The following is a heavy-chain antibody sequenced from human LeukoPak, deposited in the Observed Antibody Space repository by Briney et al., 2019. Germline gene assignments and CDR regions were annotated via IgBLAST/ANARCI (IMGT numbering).Heavy chain of an antibody. D-gene: IGHD1-26*01. Sequence: GESLKISCQISGYRSTNYWIGWVRQLPREGLEWVGIIFPGDSDSHYSPSFRGQVTLSVDQSTTTAYLQWDSLKASDSAIYFCVRHQRWSYDFDYWGQGTLISVSS. CDR3: VRHQRWSYDFDY. J-gene: IGHJ4*02. V-gene: IGHV5-51*01. CDR2: IFPGDSDS. CDR1: GYRSTNYW.